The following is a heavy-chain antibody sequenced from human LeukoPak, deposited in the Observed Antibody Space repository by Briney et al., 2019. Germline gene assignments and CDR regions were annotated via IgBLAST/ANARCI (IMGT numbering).Heavy chain of an antibody. J-gene: IGHJ4*02. CDR3: ARDHPAPKKSQLLFARFDY. D-gene: IGHD2-2*01. V-gene: IGHV3-11*04. CDR2: ISSSGSTI. Sequence: KPSETLSLTCAVYGGSFSGYYWSWIRQAPGKGLEWVSYISSSGSTIYYADSVKGRFTISRDNAKNSLYLQMNSLRAEDTAVYYCARDHPAPKKSQLLFARFDYWGREPWSPSPQ. CDR1: GGSFSGYY.